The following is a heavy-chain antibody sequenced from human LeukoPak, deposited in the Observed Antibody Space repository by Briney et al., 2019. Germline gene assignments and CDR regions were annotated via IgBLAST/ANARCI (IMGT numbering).Heavy chain of an antibody. CDR2: IYTSGYT. CDR3: AREEYYYDSSGYQN. J-gene: IGHJ4*02. CDR1: GGSISSYY. Sequence: EPSETLSLTCTVSGGSISSYYWTWIRQPAGKGLEWIGRIYTSGYTNYNPSLKSRVTMSVDTSKNQFSLKLSSVTAADTAVYYCAREEYYYDSSGYQNWGQGTLVTVSS. D-gene: IGHD3-22*01. V-gene: IGHV4-4*07.